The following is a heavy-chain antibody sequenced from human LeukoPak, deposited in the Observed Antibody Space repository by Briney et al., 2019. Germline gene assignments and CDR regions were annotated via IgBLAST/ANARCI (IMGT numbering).Heavy chain of an antibody. V-gene: IGHV3-11*01. J-gene: IGHJ3*02. CDR3: AKDPSSSGYPDAFDI. D-gene: IGHD3-22*01. CDR2: ISSSGSTI. Sequence: GGSLRLSCAASGFTFSDYYMSWIRQAPGKGLEWVSYISSSGSTIYYADSVKGRFTISRDNAKNSLYLQMNSLRAEDTALYYCAKDPSSSGYPDAFDIWGQGTMVTVSS. CDR1: GFTFSDYY.